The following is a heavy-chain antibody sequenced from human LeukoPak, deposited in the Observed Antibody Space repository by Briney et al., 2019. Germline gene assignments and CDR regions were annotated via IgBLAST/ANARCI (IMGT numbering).Heavy chain of an antibody. J-gene: IGHJ5*02. Sequence: SQTLSLTCTVSGGSISSYYWSWIRQPPGKGLEWIGYIYYSGSTNYNPSLKSRVTISVDTSKNQFSLKLSSVTAADTAVYYCARSRWFDPWGQGTLVTVSS. CDR3: ARSRWFDP. V-gene: IGHV4-59*08. CDR1: GGSISSYY. CDR2: IYYSGST.